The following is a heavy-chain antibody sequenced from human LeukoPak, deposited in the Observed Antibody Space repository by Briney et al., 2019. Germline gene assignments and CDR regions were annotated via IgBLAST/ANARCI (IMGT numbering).Heavy chain of an antibody. Sequence: SETLSLTXTVSGGSISSYYWSWIRQPPGKGLEWIGYIYYSGSTNYNPSLKSRVTISVDTSKNQFSLKLSSVTAADTAVYYCARGAPDYDYDFDYWGQGTLVTVSS. V-gene: IGHV4-59*01. CDR3: ARGAPDYDYDFDY. CDR1: GGSISSYY. D-gene: IGHD5-12*01. CDR2: IYYSGST. J-gene: IGHJ4*02.